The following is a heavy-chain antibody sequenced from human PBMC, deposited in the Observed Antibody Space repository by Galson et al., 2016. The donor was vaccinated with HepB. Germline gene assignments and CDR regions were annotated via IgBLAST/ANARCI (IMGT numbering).Heavy chain of an antibody. V-gene: IGHV3-23*01. CDR2: ISGSGGST. Sequence: SLRLSCAASGFTFSSYAMSWVRQAPGKGLEWVSGISGSGGSTDYGDSVKGRFTISRDNSKNTLYLQMNSLRAEDTAVYYCAKVVSNITIFGVLNDWGQGTLVTVSS. CDR1: GFTFSSYA. CDR3: AKVVSNITIFGVLND. D-gene: IGHD3-3*01. J-gene: IGHJ4*02.